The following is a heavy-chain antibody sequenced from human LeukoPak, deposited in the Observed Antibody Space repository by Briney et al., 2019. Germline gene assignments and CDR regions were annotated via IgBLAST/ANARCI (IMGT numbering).Heavy chain of an antibody. V-gene: IGHV3-30*18. D-gene: IGHD3-10*01. Sequence: GGSLRLSCAASGLTFSYAWMSWVRQAPGKGLEWVAVISYDGSNKYYVDSVKGRFTLSRDNSKNTLYLQMNSLRAEDTAVYYCAKTEITMVRGPDYWGQGTLVTVSS. CDR3: AKTEITMVRGPDY. CDR1: GLTFSYAW. J-gene: IGHJ4*02. CDR2: ISYDGSNK.